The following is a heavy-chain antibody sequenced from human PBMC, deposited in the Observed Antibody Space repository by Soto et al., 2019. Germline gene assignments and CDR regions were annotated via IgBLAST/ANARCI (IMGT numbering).Heavy chain of an antibody. CDR1: GYTFANFY. D-gene: IGHD2-21*02. CDR3: ARLWCGRHCYFDY. V-gene: IGHV1-46*01. Sequence: QVQLVQSGAELKKPGASVSVSCKASGYTFANFYIHWVRQAPGQGLEWMGGINPTVGSTTYAQRFQDRVTMTTDTSTSTVYMELSSLRSEDRAIYYCARLWCGRHCYFDYWGPGTLVTVSS. J-gene: IGHJ4*02. CDR2: INPTVGST.